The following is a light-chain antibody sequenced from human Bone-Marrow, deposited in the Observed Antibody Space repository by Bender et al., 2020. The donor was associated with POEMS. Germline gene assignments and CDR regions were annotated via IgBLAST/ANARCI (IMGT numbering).Light chain of an antibody. CDR1: SSNIGTNP. CDR3: AAWEESLNGWV. Sequence: QSVLTQPPSASGTPGQRVTISCSGSSSNIGTNPVNWYQQLPGTAPKLLIYINNQRPSGVPDRLSGSKSGTSASLAISGLQSEDEADYYCAAWEESLNGWVFGGGTKLTVL. V-gene: IGLV1-44*01. J-gene: IGLJ3*02. CDR2: INN.